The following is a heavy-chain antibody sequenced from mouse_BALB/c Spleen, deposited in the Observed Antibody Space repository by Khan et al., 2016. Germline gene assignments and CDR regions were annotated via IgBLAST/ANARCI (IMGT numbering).Heavy chain of an antibody. V-gene: IGHV6-6*02. Sequence: EVKLEESGGGLVQPGGSMKLSCVASGFTFSNYWMNWVRQSPEKGLEWVAEIRLKSNNYATHYAESVKGRFTISRDDSKSSVYLQMNNLRAEDTGTYYCTLNWDGFAYWGQGTLVTVSA. CDR1: GFTFSNYW. J-gene: IGHJ3*01. CDR2: IRLKSNNYAT. CDR3: TLNWDGFAY. D-gene: IGHD4-1*02.